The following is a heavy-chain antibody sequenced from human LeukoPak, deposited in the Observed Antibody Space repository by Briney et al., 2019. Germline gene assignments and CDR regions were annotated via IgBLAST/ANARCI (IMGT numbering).Heavy chain of an antibody. J-gene: IGHJ4*02. V-gene: IGHV3-21*01. CDR1: GFTFSSYN. Sequence: GGSLRLSCAASGFTFSSYNMNWVRQAPGKGLEWVSLISSDTSYIHYADSVKGRFTISRDNAENSVFLQMNSLRAEDTAVYYCARDTSTVTNREFDYWGQGTLVTVSS. D-gene: IGHD4-17*01. CDR2: ISSDTSYI. CDR3: ARDTSTVTNREFDY.